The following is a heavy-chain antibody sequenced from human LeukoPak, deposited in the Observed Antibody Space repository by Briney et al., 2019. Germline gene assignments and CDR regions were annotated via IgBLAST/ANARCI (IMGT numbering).Heavy chain of an antibody. CDR2: ISWNSGSI. CDR3: AKAVKGYCSSGSCYSLDY. J-gene: IGHJ4*02. Sequence: PGGSLRLSCAASGFTFDDYAMHWVRQAPGKGLEWVSGISWNSGSIGYADSVKGRFTISRDNAKNSLYLQMNSLRAEDTALYYCAKAVKGYCSSGSCYSLDYWGQGTLVTVAS. V-gene: IGHV3-9*01. CDR1: GFTFDDYA. D-gene: IGHD2-15*01.